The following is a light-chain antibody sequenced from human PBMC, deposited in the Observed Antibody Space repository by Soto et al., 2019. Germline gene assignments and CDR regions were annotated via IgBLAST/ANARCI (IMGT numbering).Light chain of an antibody. CDR2: EVS. V-gene: IGLV2-14*01. CDR1: SSDIGGYKY. CDR3: SSYASSSPVV. J-gene: IGLJ2*01. Sequence: QSALTQPASVSGSPGQSITISCTGTSSDIGGYKYVSWYQRHPGKAPKLMIYEVSNRPSGVSNRFSGSKSDNTASLTISGLQAEDEADYYCSSYASSSPVVFGGGTKLTVL.